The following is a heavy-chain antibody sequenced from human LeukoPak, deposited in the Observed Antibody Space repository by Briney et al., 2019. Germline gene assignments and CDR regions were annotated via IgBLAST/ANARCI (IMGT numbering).Heavy chain of an antibody. CDR2: ISHSGST. CDR1: GYSINSGYD. Sequence: KPSETLSLTCAVSGYSINSGYDWGWVRQPPGKGLEWIGSISHSGSTRYTPSLKSRVTISVDTSKNQFSLKLNSVTAADTAVYYCARGPDAYNAQYWGQGTLVTVSS. CDR3: ARGPDAYNAQY. D-gene: IGHD5-24*01. J-gene: IGHJ4*02. V-gene: IGHV4-38-2*01.